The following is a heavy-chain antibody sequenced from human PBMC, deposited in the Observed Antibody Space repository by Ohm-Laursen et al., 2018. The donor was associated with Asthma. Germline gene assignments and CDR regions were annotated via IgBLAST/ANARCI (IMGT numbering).Heavy chain of an antibody. CDR3: ARPQTADPSPYWYFDL. D-gene: IGHD2-2*01. CDR1: GFTFSSYG. V-gene: IGHV3-30*03. J-gene: IGHJ2*01. Sequence: SLRLSCAASGFTFSSYGMFWVRQAPGKGLEWVAVISYDGRNKYYADSVKGRFTVSRDDSKNTLYLEMNSLRAEDTAVYYCARPQTADPSPYWYFDLWGRGTLVTVSS. CDR2: ISYDGRNK.